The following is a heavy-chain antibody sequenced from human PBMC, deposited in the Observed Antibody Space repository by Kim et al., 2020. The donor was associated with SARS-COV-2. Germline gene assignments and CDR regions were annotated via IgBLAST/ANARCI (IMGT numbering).Heavy chain of an antibody. CDR2: IWYDGSNK. Sequence: GGSLRLSCAASGFTFSSYGMHWVRQAPGKGLEWVAVIWYDGSNKYYADSVKGRFTISRDNSKNTLYLQMNSLRAEDTAVYYCAKIRGATYSNDAFDIWGQGTMVTVSS. D-gene: IGHD1-26*01. CDR3: AKIRGATYSNDAFDI. V-gene: IGHV3-33*06. J-gene: IGHJ3*02. CDR1: GFTFSSYG.